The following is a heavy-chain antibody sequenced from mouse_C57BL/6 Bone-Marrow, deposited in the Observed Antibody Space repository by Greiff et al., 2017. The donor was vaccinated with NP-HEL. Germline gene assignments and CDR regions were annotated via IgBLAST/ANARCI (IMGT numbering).Heavy chain of an antibody. CDR3: TADAYGSSSYWDFDV. CDR2: IDPENGDT. Sequence: DVKLVESGAELVRPGASVKLSCTASGFNIKDDYMHWVKQRPEQGLEWIGWIDPENGDTEYASKFQGKATITADTSSNTAYLQLSSLTSEDTAVYYCTADAYGSSSYWDFDVWGTGTTVTVSS. D-gene: IGHD1-1*01. J-gene: IGHJ1*03. V-gene: IGHV14-4*01. CDR1: GFNIKDDY.